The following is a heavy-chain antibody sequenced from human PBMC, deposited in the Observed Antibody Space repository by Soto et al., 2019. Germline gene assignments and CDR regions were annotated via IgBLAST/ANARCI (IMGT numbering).Heavy chain of an antibody. CDR2: IKQDGSEK. J-gene: IGHJ4*01. CDR3: APVAYGNGWIFDY. CDR1: GFTFSSYW. D-gene: IGHD6-19*01. Sequence: GGSLRLSCAASGFTFSSYWMSWVRQASGKGLEWVANIKQDGSEKYYVDSVKGRFTLSRDNAKNSLQLQMSSLRDEDTAIYFCAPVAYGNGWIFDYWGQGTLVTVS. V-gene: IGHV3-7*01.